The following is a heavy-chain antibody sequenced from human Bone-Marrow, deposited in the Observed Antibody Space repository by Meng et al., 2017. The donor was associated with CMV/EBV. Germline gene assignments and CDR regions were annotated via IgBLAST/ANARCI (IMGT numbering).Heavy chain of an antibody. D-gene: IGHD1-14*01. CDR2: ISYDGSNK. J-gene: IGHJ6*02. Sequence: GESLKISCSASGFTFSNYAMHWVRQAPGKGLEWVAVISYDGSNKYYADSVKGRFTISRDNSKNTLYLQMNSLRAEDTAVYYCAKHHEGNPDYYYGMDVWGQGTTVTVSS. V-gene: IGHV3-30*04. CDR3: AKHHEGNPDYYYGMDV. CDR1: GFTFSNYA.